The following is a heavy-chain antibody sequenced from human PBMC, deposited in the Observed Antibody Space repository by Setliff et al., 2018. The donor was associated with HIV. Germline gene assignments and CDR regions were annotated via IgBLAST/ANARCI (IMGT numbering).Heavy chain of an antibody. V-gene: IGHV1-2*02. Sequence: ASVKVSCKASGYTFTGYYIHWVRQAPGQGLEWMGWINPNSGGTSYAQKFQGRVTMTGDTSISTTYMELRRLRSDDTAVYYCVREYGYDRGAFDIWGQGTMVTV. J-gene: IGHJ3*02. D-gene: IGHD2-2*01. CDR3: VREYGYDRGAFDI. CDR1: GYTFTGYY. CDR2: INPNSGGT.